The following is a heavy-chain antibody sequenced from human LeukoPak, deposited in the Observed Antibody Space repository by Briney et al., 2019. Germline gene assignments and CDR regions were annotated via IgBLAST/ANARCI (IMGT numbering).Heavy chain of an antibody. Sequence: GGSLRLSCAASGFTFSKAWMSWVRQAPGKGLEWVGRIKSKTDGGTTDYAAPVKGRFTISRDDSKNTLDLQMNSLKTEDTAVYYCTTDRYWGGLDYWGQGTLVTVSS. V-gene: IGHV3-15*01. CDR2: IKSKTDGGTT. CDR1: GFTFSKAW. CDR3: TTDRYWGGLDY. D-gene: IGHD2-15*01. J-gene: IGHJ4*02.